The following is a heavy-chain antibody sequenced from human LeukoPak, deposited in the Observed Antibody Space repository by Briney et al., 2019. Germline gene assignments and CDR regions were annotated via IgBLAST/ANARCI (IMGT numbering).Heavy chain of an antibody. CDR3: ARDPYCTNGVCNRRWYFDL. J-gene: IGHJ2*01. Sequence: SQALSLTCTVSGGSISSGDYYWGWIRQPPGKGLEWIVYIYYSGSTNYNPSLKSRVTISVDTSKTQFSLKLSSVTAADTAVYYCARDPYCTNGVCNRRWYFDLWGRGTLVTVSS. D-gene: IGHD2-8*01. V-gene: IGHV4-61*08. CDR1: GGSISSGDYY. CDR2: IYYSGST.